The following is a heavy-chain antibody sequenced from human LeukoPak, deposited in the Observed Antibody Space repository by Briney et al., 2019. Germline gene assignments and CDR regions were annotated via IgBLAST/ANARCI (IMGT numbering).Heavy chain of an antibody. CDR1: GFTFATSS. CDR3: AAGRYYDISGYDAFDI. J-gene: IGHJ3*02. CDR2: IVVGSGNT. D-gene: IGHD3-22*01. V-gene: IGHV1-58*02. Sequence: SVKVSCKASGFTFATSSMQWVRQARGQRLEWIGWIVVGSGNTSYAQKFQERVTITRDMSTSTAYMELSSLRSEDTAVYYCAAGRYYDISGYDAFDIWGQGTMVTVSS.